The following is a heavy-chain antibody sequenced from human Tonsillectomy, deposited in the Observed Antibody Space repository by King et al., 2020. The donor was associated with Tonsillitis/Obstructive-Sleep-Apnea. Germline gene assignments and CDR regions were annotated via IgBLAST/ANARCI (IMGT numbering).Heavy chain of an antibody. Sequence: VQLQESGPGLVKPSETLSLTCTVSGGSISSYYWSWIRQPPGKGLEWIGYIYYSGSTNYNPSLKSRVTISVDPSKNQFSLKLSSVTAADTAVYYCARRPRDSSGYYFDYWGQGTLVTVSS. V-gene: IGHV4-59*08. CDR2: IYYSGST. J-gene: IGHJ4*02. CDR3: ARRPRDSSGYYFDY. CDR1: GGSISSYY. D-gene: IGHD3-22*01.